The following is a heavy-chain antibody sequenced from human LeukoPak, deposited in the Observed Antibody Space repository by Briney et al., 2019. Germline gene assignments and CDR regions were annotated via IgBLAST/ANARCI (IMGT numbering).Heavy chain of an antibody. CDR3: ARHTTSSSFDL. CDR1: GGSISSSNYY. D-gene: IGHD2-2*01. V-gene: IGHV4-39*01. CDR2: IYYSGNT. Sequence: SETVSLTCTVSGGSISSSNYYWVWIRQPPGKGLEWIGSIYYSGNTYYNPSLQSRVTISVDTSNNQFSLKLSSVTAADTSVYYCARHTTSSSFDLWGSGTLVAVSS. J-gene: IGHJ2*01.